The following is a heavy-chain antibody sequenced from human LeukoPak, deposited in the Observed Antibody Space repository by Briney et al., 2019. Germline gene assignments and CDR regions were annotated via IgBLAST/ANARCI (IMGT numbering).Heavy chain of an antibody. CDR3: ARDSSIAVAGTGGEYFDY. CDR2: INPSGGST. Sequence: ASVKVSCEASGYTFTSYYMHWVRQAPGQGLEWMGIINPSGGSTSYAQKFQGRVTMTRDTSTSTVYMELSSLRSEDTAVYYCARDSSIAVAGTGGEYFDYWGQGTLVTVSS. CDR1: GYTFTSYY. V-gene: IGHV1-46*01. D-gene: IGHD6-19*01. J-gene: IGHJ4*02.